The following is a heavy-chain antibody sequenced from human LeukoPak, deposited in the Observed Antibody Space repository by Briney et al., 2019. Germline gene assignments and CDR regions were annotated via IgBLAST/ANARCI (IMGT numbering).Heavy chain of an antibody. Sequence: ASVKLSCTASGYTFTGYYLHWVRHAPGLGHEWMGWINPNSGGTNYSQRFQGRVTMTRDTSISTAYMELSRLRSDDTAVYYCATPTVGTSRFDGFDIWGQGTMVTVSP. CDR3: ATPTVGTSRFDGFDI. V-gene: IGHV1-2*02. D-gene: IGHD4-23*01. CDR1: GYTFTGYY. CDR2: INPNSGGT. J-gene: IGHJ3*02.